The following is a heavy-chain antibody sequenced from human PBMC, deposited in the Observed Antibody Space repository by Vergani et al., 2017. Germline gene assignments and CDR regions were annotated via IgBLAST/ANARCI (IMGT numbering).Heavy chain of an antibody. D-gene: IGHD5-18*01. Sequence: EVQLVESGGGLVQPGGSLKLSCAASGFTFSGSAMHWVRQASGKGLQWVGRIRSKTNNYETAYVASVKGRFTVSRDDSKNTAYLQMDSLKIEDTAVYYCTRLSETPMVINGFDVWGQGTMVTVSS. J-gene: IGHJ3*01. CDR2: IRSKTNNYET. CDR3: TRLSETPMVINGFDV. V-gene: IGHV3-73*02. CDR1: GFTFSGSA.